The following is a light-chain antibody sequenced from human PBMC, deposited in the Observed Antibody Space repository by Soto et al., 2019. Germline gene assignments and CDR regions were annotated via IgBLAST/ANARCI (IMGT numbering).Light chain of an antibody. CDR2: AAS. CDR1: QDVKNY. CDR3: QQSYSNTPT. V-gene: IGKV1-16*01. J-gene: IGKJ1*01. Sequence: DIQMTQSPSSLSASVGDRVTITCRASQDVKNYLAWFQQKPGEAPKSLIYAASYLHSGVPSRFSGSGSGTDFTLTVTSLQPEDFATYYCQQSYSNTPTFGQGTKVDIK.